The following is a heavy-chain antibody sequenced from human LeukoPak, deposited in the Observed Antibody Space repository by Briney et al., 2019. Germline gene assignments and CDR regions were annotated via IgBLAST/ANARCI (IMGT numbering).Heavy chain of an antibody. V-gene: IGHV3-30-3*01. CDR3: AREAVTRNYFDY. J-gene: IGHJ4*02. CDR1: GFXFSNYA. Sequence: GGSLRLSCAASGFXFSNYAIHWVRQAPGKGLEWVAVISYDGSNKYYADSVKGRFTISRDNSKKTMYLQMNSLRAEDTAVYYCAREAVTRNYFDYWGQGTLVTVSS. D-gene: IGHD4-17*01. CDR2: ISYDGSNK.